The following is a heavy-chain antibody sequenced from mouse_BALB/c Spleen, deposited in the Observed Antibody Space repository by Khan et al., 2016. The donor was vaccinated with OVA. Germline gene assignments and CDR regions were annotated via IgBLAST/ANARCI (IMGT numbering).Heavy chain of an antibody. V-gene: IGHV2-6-7*01. J-gene: IGHJ4*01. CDR1: GFSLTGYG. CDR2: IWGDGST. D-gene: IGHD2-4*01. Sequence: QVQLQQSGPGLVAPSQSLSITCTVSGFSLTGYGVNWVRQPPGKGLEWLGMIWGDGSTDYNSALKSRLSISKDNSKSQVFLKMNSLHTDDTARYYCAREIYYDYAYYYAMDHWGQGTSVTVSS. CDR3: AREIYYDYAYYYAMDH.